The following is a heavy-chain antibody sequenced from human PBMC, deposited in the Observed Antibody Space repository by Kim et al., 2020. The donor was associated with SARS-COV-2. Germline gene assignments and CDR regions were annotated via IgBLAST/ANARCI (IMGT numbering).Heavy chain of an antibody. D-gene: IGHD3-16*01. CDR1: GFTFNAFS. Sequence: GGSLRLSCAASGFTFNAFSMSWVRQAPGKGLEWVANIKQSGSERDYVDSVKGRFTISRDNAKNSLYLQMNSLRDEDTALYFCARARGGDYWGQGTLVTVSS. V-gene: IGHV3-7*04. J-gene: IGHJ4*02. CDR3: ARARGGDY. CDR2: IKQSGSER.